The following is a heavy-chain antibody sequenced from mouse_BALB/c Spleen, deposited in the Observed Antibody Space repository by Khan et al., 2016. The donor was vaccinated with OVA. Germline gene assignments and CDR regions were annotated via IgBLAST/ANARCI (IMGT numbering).Heavy chain of an antibody. J-gene: IGHJ3*01. Sequence: QLEESGPGLVKPSQSLSLTCTVTGYSITSDYAWNWVRQFPGNKLEWMGYITYSGSTSYTPSPKSRISTTRATSKNQFFLQLNSVTTEAPAPSECAGGRTYWGQGTLVTVSA. V-gene: IGHV3-2*02. CDR1: GYSITSDYA. CDR3: AGGRTY. CDR2: ITYSGST. D-gene: IGHD3-3*01.